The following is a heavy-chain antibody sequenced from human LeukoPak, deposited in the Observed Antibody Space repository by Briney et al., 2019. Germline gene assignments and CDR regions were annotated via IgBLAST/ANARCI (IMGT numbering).Heavy chain of an antibody. Sequence: GRSLRLSCAASGFTFSSYGMHWVRQAPGKGLEWVAVISYDGSNKYYADSVKGRFTISRDNSKNTLYLQMNSLRAEDTAVYYCAKAGYCSGGSCYYYGMDVWGQGTTVTVSS. CDR2: ISYDGSNK. J-gene: IGHJ6*02. CDR3: AKAGYCSGGSCYYYGMDV. CDR1: GFTFSSYG. V-gene: IGHV3-30*18. D-gene: IGHD2-15*01.